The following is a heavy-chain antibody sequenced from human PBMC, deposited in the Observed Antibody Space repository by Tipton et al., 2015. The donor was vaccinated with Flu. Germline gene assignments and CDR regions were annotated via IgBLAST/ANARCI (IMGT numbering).Heavy chain of an antibody. CDR3: ARGSGSGTYRIFDF. J-gene: IGHJ4*02. CDR2: MYASGST. V-gene: IGHV4-4*07. Sequence: TLSLTCTVSGDSMSSFYWSWILQPAGKGLEWIGRMYASGSTKYNPSLKSRVTMSVDTSKKQFSLKLTPVTAADTAVYYCARGSGSGTYRIFDFWGQGTLVTVAS. D-gene: IGHD3-10*01. CDR1: GDSMSSFY.